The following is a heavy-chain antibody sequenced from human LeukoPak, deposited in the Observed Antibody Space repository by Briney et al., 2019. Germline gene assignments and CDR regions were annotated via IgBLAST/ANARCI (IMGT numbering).Heavy chain of an antibody. V-gene: IGHV3-30*01. CDR2: ISYDGSNK. J-gene: IGHJ4*02. CDR3: ARGVVATINYFDY. D-gene: IGHD5-12*01. CDR1: GFTFSSYA. Sequence: GRSLRLSCAASGFTFSSYAMHWVRQAPGKGLEWVAVISYDGSNKYYADSVKGRFTISRDNSKNTLYLQMNSLRAGDTAVYYCARGVVATINYFDYWGQGTLVTVSS.